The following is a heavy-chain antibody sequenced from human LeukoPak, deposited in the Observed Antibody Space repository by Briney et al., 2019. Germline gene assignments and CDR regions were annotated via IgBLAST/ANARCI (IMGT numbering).Heavy chain of an antibody. CDR2: ISSSSSYI. CDR1: GFTFSSYA. J-gene: IGHJ4*02. V-gene: IGHV3-21*01. Sequence: GGSLRLSCAASGFTFSSYAMSWVRQAPGKGLEWVSSISSSSSYIYYADSVKGRFTISRDNAKNSLYLQMNSLRAEDTAVYYCARDPGDSSSWYGGYWGQGTLVTVSS. CDR3: ARDPGDSSSWYGGY. D-gene: IGHD6-13*01.